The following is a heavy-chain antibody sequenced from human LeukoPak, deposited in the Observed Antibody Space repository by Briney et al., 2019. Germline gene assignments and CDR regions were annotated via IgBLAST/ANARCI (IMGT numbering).Heavy chain of an antibody. J-gene: IGHJ4*02. D-gene: IGHD3-22*01. Sequence: ASVKVSCKASGYTFTSYGISWVRQAPGQGLEWMGWISAYNGNTNYAQKFQGRVTITADESTSTAYMELSSLRSEDTAVYYCARDPDSSGYSMNNDYWGQGTLVTVSS. V-gene: IGHV1-18*01. CDR2: ISAYNGNT. CDR3: ARDPDSSGYSMNNDY. CDR1: GYTFTSYG.